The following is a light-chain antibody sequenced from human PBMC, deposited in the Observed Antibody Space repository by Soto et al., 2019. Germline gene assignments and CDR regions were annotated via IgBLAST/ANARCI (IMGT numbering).Light chain of an antibody. Sequence: QSALTQPASVSGPPGQSITISCTGTSSDVGSYNYVSWYQLHPGKAPKLMIYEVSNRPSGVSNRFSGSKSGDTASLTISGLQAEDEADYYCSSYTNRTTLYVFGTGTKVTVL. CDR2: EVS. V-gene: IGLV2-14*01. J-gene: IGLJ1*01. CDR3: SSYTNRTTLYV. CDR1: SSDVGSYNY.